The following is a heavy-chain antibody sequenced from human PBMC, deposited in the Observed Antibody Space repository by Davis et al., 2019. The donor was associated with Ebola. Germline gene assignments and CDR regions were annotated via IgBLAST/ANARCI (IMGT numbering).Heavy chain of an antibody. D-gene: IGHD3-3*01. Sequence: AASVQVSCNASGYTFTSYGITWVRQAPGQGREWMGWINPHNGNTNYAQNVQARVTMTTDTSTRTAYMAVGILRSDDTAVYYCARAQFPTTSGHWGQGTLVTVSS. CDR3: ARAQFPTTSGH. V-gene: IGHV1-18*04. CDR2: INPHNGNT. J-gene: IGHJ4*02. CDR1: GYTFTSYG.